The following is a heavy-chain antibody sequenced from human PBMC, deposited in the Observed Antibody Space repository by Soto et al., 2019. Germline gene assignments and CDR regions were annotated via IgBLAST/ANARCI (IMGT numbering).Heavy chain of an antibody. J-gene: IGHJ6*02. CDR3: AREEYSGYDLRRVDYYGMEV. CDR2: INPSGGST. D-gene: IGHD5-12*01. V-gene: IGHV1-46*01. Sequence: GASVKVSCKASGYTFTGYYMHWVRQAPGQGLEWMGIINPSGGSTSYAQKFQGRVTMTRDTSTSTVYMELSSLRSEDTAVYYCAREEYSGYDLRRVDYYGMEVWGQGTTVTVSS. CDR1: GYTFTGYY.